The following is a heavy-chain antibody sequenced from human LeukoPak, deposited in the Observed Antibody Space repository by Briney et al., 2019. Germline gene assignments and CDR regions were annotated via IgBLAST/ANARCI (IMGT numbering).Heavy chain of an antibody. CDR1: GFTFSDYY. CDR2: ISSSGSTI. CDR3: TSDRVFYGLDV. Sequence: GGSLRLSCAASGFTFSDYYMSWIRQAPGKGLEWVSYISSSGSTIYYADSVKGRFTISRDNAKNTLYLQMSSLRADDTAVYYCTSDRVFYGLDVWGQGTTVIVSS. J-gene: IGHJ6*02. V-gene: IGHV3-11*04.